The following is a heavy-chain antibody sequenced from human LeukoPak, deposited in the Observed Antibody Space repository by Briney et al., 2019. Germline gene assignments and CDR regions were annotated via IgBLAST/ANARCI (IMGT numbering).Heavy chain of an antibody. CDR3: AKGVY. CDR1: GFTFSGYV. CDR2: ISGSGGST. V-gene: IGHV3-23*01. Sequence: GGTLRLSCAASGFTFSGYVMTWVRQAPGKGLEWVSGISGSGGSTYYADSVKGRFTISRDNTKNRLYLQMDSLRAEDTAIYYCAKGVYWGQGTLVTVSS. J-gene: IGHJ4*02.